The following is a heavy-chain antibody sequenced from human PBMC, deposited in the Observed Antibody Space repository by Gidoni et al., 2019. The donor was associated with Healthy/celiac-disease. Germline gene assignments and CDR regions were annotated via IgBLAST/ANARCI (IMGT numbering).Heavy chain of an antibody. CDR2: IYYRGDT. CDR3: ARDVRYSSSWSHFDY. V-gene: IGHV4-39*07. D-gene: IGHD6-13*01. J-gene: IGHJ4*02. Sequence: QLQLQESGPGLVKPSENLSLTCTVSGGSISSSDYYWGWVRQPPGKGLEWIGTIYYRGDTYYNPSLKSRVTISVDMSRNQFSLWLTSVTAADTAMYYCARDVRYSSSWSHFDYWGQGILVTVSS. CDR1: GGSISSSDYY.